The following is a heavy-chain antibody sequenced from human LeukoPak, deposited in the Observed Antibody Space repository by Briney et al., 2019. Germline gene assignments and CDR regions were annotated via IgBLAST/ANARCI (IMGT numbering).Heavy chain of an antibody. V-gene: IGHV4-59*01. Sequence: SETLSLTCTVSGGSISSYYWSWFRQPPGKGLEWIGHIYYSRSTNYSPSLKSRVTISIDTSRKQFSLKVSSVTAADTAMYYCAKWSDYANAFDIWGQGTVVIVSS. J-gene: IGHJ3*02. CDR1: GGSISSYY. CDR3: AKWSDYANAFDI. CDR2: IYYSRST. D-gene: IGHD4-17*01.